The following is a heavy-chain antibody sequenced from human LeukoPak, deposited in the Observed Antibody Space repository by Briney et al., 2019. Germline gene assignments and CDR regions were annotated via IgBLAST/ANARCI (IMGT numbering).Heavy chain of an antibody. CDR2: ISYDGSNK. J-gene: IGHJ4*02. CDR3: ARSPGSLTRSMGGY. Sequence: PGGSLRLSCAASGFTFSSYGMHWVRQAPGKGLEWVAVISYDGSNKYYADSVKGRFTISRDNSKNTLYLQMNSLRAEDTAVYYCARSPGSLTRSMGGYWGQGTLVTVSS. V-gene: IGHV3-30*03. CDR1: GFTFSSYG. D-gene: IGHD3-10*01.